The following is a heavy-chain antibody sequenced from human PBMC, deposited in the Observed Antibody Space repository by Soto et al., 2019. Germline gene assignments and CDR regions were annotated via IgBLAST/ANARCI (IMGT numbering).Heavy chain of an antibody. CDR2: LWYNGSNI. V-gene: IGHV3-33*01. Sequence: GGSLRLSCAASGFTFSSLAMHWVRQAPGKGLEWVAVLWYNGSNIYYADSLKGGFTISRDNSKNTLYLQMNSLGAEDTAVYYCARDSMGSSWLRGPHYWGQGTLVTVSS. CDR1: GFTFSSLA. D-gene: IGHD6-13*01. J-gene: IGHJ4*02. CDR3: ARDSMGSSWLRGPHY.